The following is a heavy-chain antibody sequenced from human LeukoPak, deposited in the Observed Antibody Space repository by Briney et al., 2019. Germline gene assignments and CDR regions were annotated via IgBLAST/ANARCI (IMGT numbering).Heavy chain of an antibody. J-gene: IGHJ5*02. CDR1: GYTFTSYY. CDR3: ARDRGMVRGVIINWFDP. V-gene: IGHV1-46*01. D-gene: IGHD3-10*01. CDR2: INPSGGST. Sequence: ASVKVSCKASGYTFTSYYMHWVRQAPGQGLEWMGIINPSGGSTSYAQKFQGRVTMTRDMSTGTVYMELSSLRSEDTAVYYCARDRGMVRGVIINWFDPWGQGTLVTVSS.